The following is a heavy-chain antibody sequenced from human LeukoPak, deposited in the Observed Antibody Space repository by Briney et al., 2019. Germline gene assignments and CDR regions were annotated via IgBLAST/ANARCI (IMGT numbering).Heavy chain of an antibody. CDR1: GFTFSSYG. CDR2: ISGSGGST. Sequence: GSLRLSCAASGFTFSSYGMSWVRQAPGKGLEWVSAISGSGGSTYYADSVKGRFTISRDNSKNTLYLQMNSLRAEDTAVYYCAKGTAYYDILTEFDYWGQGTLVTVSS. J-gene: IGHJ4*02. D-gene: IGHD3-9*01. V-gene: IGHV3-23*01. CDR3: AKGTAYYDILTEFDY.